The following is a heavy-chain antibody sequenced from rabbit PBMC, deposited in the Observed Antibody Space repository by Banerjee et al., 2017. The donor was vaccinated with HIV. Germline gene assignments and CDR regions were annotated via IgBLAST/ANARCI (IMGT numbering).Heavy chain of an antibody. V-gene: IGHV1S45*01. Sequence: QEQVEESGGDLVKPEGSLTLTCTASGFSFSGTYWICWVRQAPGKGLEWIACIYAGSSGSTYYASWAKGRFTISKTSSTTVTLQMTSLTAADTATYFCARGHNGWGYATSRLDLWGPGTLVTVS. D-gene: IGHD6-1*01. J-gene: IGHJ6*01. CDR3: ARGHNGWGYATSRLDL. CDR1: GFSFSGTYW. CDR2: IYAGSSGST.